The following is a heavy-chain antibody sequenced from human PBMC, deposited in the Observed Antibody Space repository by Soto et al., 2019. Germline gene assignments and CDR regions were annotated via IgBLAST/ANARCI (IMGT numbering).Heavy chain of an antibody. CDR1: GYPYTNSY. V-gene: IGHV1-2*02. CDR3: ASDFRTRGWFRQAGNFAIDV. J-gene: IGHJ6*02. Sequence: QVQLVQSGAEVRKPGASVKVSCKASGYPYTNSYMHWVRQAPGQGLEWMGWIHPNTGGTNYAQKFQGRVTMTRDTAVSTVYMEVNRLTSDDTAIYFCASDFRTRGWFRQAGNFAIDVWGQGTTVTVS. D-gene: IGHD6-19*01. CDR2: IHPNTGGT.